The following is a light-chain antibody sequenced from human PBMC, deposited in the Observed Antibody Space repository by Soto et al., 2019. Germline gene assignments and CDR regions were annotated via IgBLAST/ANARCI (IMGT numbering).Light chain of an antibody. CDR2: DAS. CDR3: QQSYSTPFVT. Sequence: DIQMTQSPSTLSASVGDRVTITCRASQSISSWLAWYQQKPGKAPKLLIYDASSLESGVPSRFSGSGSGTDFALTISGLQPEDFATYYCQQSYSTPFVTFGQGTRLEIK. J-gene: IGKJ5*01. CDR1: QSISSW. V-gene: IGKV1-5*01.